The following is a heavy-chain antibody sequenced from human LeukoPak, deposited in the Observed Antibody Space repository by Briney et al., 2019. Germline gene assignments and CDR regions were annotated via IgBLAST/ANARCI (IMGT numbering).Heavy chain of an antibody. Sequence: GASVKVSCKASGYTFTGYYMHWVRQAPGQGLEWMGWINPNSGGTNYAQKFQGRVTMTRDTSISTAYMELSRLRPDDTAVYYCAGVYYDSSGYSAPFDYWGQGTLVTVSS. D-gene: IGHD3-22*01. CDR1: GYTFTGYY. V-gene: IGHV1-2*02. CDR3: AGVYYDSSGYSAPFDY. CDR2: INPNSGGT. J-gene: IGHJ4*02.